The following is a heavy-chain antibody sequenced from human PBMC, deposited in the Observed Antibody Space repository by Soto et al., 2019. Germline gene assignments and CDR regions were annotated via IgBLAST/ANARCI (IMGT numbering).Heavy chain of an antibody. CDR1: GFTFSSSA. D-gene: IGHD2-21*01. J-gene: IGHJ5*02. CDR2: ISVSGVAK. CDR3: ATDPVWSTHFGP. Sequence: GGSLSLSCVVSGFTFSSSAINWVRQAPGKGLEWVSTISVSGVAKFYADSVKGRFTISRDNSNNTVSLQMNSLRAEDTAVYYCATDPVWSTHFGPWGQGTLVTVSS. V-gene: IGHV3-23*01.